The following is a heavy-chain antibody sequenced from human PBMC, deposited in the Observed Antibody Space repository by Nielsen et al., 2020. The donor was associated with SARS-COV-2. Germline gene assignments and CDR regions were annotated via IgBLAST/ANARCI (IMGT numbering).Heavy chain of an antibody. V-gene: IGHV3-30*04. CDR1: GFTFSSYA. D-gene: IGHD3-10*01. Sequence: GGSLRLSCAASGFTFSSYAMHWVRQAPGKGLEWVAVISYDGSNKYYADSMKGRFTISRDNSKNTLYLQMNSLRAEDTAVYYCARAGLRGYYGSGSYYPGNAFDIWGQGTMVTVSS. CDR2: ISYDGSNK. CDR3: ARAGLRGYYGSGSYYPGNAFDI. J-gene: IGHJ3*02.